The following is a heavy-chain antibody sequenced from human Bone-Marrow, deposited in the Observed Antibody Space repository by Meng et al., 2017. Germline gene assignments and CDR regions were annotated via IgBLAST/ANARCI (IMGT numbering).Heavy chain of an antibody. CDR2: IYDDGTT. J-gene: IGHJ4*02. CDR3: ATRGDHGVHYFDY. Sequence: GSLKISCAASGFTITSNYMSWVRQAPGRGLEWVSVIYDDGTTYYADSVKGRFTISRDNSKNALFLQMNSLRAEDTAVYYCATRGDHGVHYFDYWGQGTLVTVSS. D-gene: IGHD2-21*02. V-gene: IGHV3-53*01. CDR1: GFTITSNY.